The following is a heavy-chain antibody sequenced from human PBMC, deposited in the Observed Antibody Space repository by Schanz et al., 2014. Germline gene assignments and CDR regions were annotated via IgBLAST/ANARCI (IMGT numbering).Heavy chain of an antibody. CDR3: ARAFGGYDPAGALDY. J-gene: IGHJ4*02. CDR1: GDTFSKYN. V-gene: IGHV1-2*04. D-gene: IGHD5-12*01. Sequence: QVQLVQSEAEVKKPGSSVKVSCQAFGDTFSKYNIMWVRQVPGQGLEWMGWINPNSGTTNYAQKFQGWVTMTRDTSISTAYMELSRLKSDDTAVYYCARAFGGYDPAGALDYWGQGTLVTVSS. CDR2: INPNSGTT.